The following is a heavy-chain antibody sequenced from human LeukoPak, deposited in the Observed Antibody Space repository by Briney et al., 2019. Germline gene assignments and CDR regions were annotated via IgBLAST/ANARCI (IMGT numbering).Heavy chain of an antibody. V-gene: IGHV3-23*01. D-gene: IGHD2-2*02. CDR1: GFTFSSYA. J-gene: IGHJ6*02. CDR3: AKDNRLVVVPAAIWDYYYYYGMDV. Sequence: GRSLRLSCAASGFTFSSYAMIWVRQAPGKGLEWVSAISGRGGSTYYADSVKGRFTISRDNSKNTLYLQMNSLRAEDTAVYYCAKDNRLVVVPAAIWDYYYYYGMDVWGQGTTVTVSS. CDR2: ISGRGGST.